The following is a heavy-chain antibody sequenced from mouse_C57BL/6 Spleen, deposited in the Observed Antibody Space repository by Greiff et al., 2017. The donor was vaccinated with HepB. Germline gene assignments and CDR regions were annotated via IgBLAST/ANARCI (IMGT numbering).Heavy chain of an antibody. J-gene: IGHJ1*01. V-gene: IGHV1-15*01. CDR3: TRSGGCGDWSLDV. Sequence: VQLQQSGAELVRPGASVTLSCKASGYTFTDYEMHWVKQTPVHGLEWIGAIDPENGGTAYNQKFKGKAILTADKSSSTAYMQLSSLTSEDSAVYYCTRSGGCGDWSLDVWGPGTTVTVSS. D-gene: IGHD3-1*01. CDR2: IDPENGGT. CDR1: GYTFTDYE.